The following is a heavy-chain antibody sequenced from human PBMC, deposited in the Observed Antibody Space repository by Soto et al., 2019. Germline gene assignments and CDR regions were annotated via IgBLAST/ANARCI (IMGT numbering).Heavy chain of an antibody. Sequence: PGGSLRLSCAASGFTFSNYGMHWVRQAPGKGLEWVAVISYDGSNKNSADSVKGRFSISRDNSKNTLYLQMNSLRPEDTALYYCAIGGNSYGHGYYLDYWDREPWSPFL. J-gene: IGHJ4*02. V-gene: IGHV3-30*03. CDR3: AIGGNSYGHGYYLDY. CDR1: GFTFSNYG. CDR2: ISYDGSNK. D-gene: IGHD5-18*01.